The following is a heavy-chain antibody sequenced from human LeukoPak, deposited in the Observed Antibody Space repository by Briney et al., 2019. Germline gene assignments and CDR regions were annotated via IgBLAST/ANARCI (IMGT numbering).Heavy chain of an antibody. V-gene: IGHV3-23*01. D-gene: IGHD2-21*01. CDR3: AKARIIGVGWAQFDS. Sequence: GGSLRLSCASSGFTFSQFGMTWVRQPPGKGLEWVSSFDGNAHGTYFADSVKGRCTISSDNSKNTVYLQMNSLRADDTAIYYCAKARIIGVGWAQFDSWGQGSLVTVSS. CDR2: FDGNAHGT. J-gene: IGHJ4*02. CDR1: GFTFSQFG.